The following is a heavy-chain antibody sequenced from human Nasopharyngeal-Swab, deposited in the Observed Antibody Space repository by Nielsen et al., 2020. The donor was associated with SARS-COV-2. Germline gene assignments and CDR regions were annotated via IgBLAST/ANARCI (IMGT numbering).Heavy chain of an antibody. V-gene: IGHV5-10-1*01. Sequence: GESLKISCKGSGYSFTSYWISWVRQMPGKGLEWMGRIDPSDSYTNYSPSFQGHVTISADKSISTAYLQWSSPKASDTAMYYCARLRREVVGIYYYYYMDVWGKGTTVTVSS. CDR3: ARLRREVVGIYYYYYMDV. CDR1: GYSFTSYW. D-gene: IGHD2-15*01. J-gene: IGHJ6*03. CDR2: IDPSDSYT.